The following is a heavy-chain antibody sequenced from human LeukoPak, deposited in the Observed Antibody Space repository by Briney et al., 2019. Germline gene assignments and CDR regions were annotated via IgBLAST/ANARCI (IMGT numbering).Heavy chain of an antibody. Sequence: ASVKVSCKASGYTFTSYYMHWVRQAPGQGLEWMGIINPSGGSTSYAQKFQGRVTMTRNTSISTAYMELSSLRSEDTAVYYCARAWMITFGAPGYWGQGTLVTVSS. CDR1: GYTFTSYY. J-gene: IGHJ4*02. V-gene: IGHV1-46*01. D-gene: IGHD3-16*01. CDR3: ARAWMITFGAPGY. CDR2: INPSGGST.